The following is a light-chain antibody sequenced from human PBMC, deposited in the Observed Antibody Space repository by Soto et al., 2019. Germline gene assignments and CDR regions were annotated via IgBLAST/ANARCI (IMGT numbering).Light chain of an antibody. CDR1: SSDVGGYNF. Sequence: QSALAQPASVSGSPGQSITISCTGTSSDVGGYNFVSWYQQHPGKAPKLMIYDVTNRLSGVSNRFSGSKSGNTASLTISGLQAEDEADYYCLSYSSSTSPYVLGTGTKVTVL. CDR3: LSYSSSTSPYV. J-gene: IGLJ1*01. V-gene: IGLV2-14*01. CDR2: DVT.